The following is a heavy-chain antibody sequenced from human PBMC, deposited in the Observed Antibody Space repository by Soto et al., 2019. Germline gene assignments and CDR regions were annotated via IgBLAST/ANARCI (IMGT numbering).Heavy chain of an antibody. D-gene: IGHD2-2*02. J-gene: IGHJ6*02. V-gene: IGHV1-18*01. Sequence: ASVKVSCKASGYTFTSYGISWVRQAPGQGLEWMGWISAYNGNTNYAQKLQGRVTMTTDTSTSTAYMELRSLRSDDTAVYYCARDTGIVVVPAAIPGYGMGVWGQGTTVTVSS. CDR2: ISAYNGNT. CDR3: ARDTGIVVVPAAIPGYGMGV. CDR1: GYTFTSYG.